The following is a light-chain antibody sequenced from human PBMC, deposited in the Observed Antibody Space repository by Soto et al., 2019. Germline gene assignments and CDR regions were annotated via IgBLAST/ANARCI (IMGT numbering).Light chain of an antibody. CDR3: QQYGISPLT. J-gene: IGKJ4*01. CDR1: QSVSSSH. V-gene: IGKV3-20*01. Sequence: EIVLTQSPGTLSLSPGERATLSCRASQSVSSSHLAWYQQKPGQAPRLLFYGASSRATGIPDRFSGSGSGTDFTLTISRLEPEDFAIYFCQQYGISPLTFGGGTKVEIK. CDR2: GAS.